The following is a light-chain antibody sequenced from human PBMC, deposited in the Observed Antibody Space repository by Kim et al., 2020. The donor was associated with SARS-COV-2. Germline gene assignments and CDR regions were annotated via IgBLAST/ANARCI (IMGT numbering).Light chain of an antibody. J-gene: IGLJ3*02. CDR1: SEDIGRYKY. CDR3: TSSTSRMTWV. CDR2: DVS. V-gene: IGLV2-14*03. Sequence: QSALTQPASVSGSPGQSITISCTGTSEDIGRYKYVSWYQQIAGRVPNLIISDVSDRPSGISHRFSGSKSGNTASLTISGLQAEDEGDYYCTSSTSRMTWVFGGGTQLTVL.